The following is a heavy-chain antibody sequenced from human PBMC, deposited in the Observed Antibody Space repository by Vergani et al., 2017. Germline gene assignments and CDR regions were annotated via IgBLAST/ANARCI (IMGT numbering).Heavy chain of an antibody. D-gene: IGHD3-9*01. Sequence: QVQVVQSGAEVKKSGASVKVSCKTSGYTFSNYYMHWVRQAPGQGLEWMGWINPNSGGTNYAQKFQGRVTMTRDTSISTAYMELSRLRSDDTAVYYCARAGKDRYYDILTGAYYYYGMDVWGQGTTVTVSS. V-gene: IGHV1-2*02. CDR2: INPNSGGT. CDR3: ARAGKDRYYDILTGAYYYYGMDV. J-gene: IGHJ6*02. CDR1: GYTFSNYY.